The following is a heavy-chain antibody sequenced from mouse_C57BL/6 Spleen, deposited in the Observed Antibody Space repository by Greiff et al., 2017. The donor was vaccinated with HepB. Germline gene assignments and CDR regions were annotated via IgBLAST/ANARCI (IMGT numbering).Heavy chain of an antibody. CDR3: ARERDSSGGYYFDY. CDR2: ISYDGSN. J-gene: IGHJ2*01. V-gene: IGHV3-6*01. Sequence: EVKLMESGPGLVKPSQSLSLTCSVTGYSITSGYYWNWIRQFPGNKLEWMGYISYDGSNNYNPSLKNRIPITRDTSKNQFFLKLNSVTTEDTATYYCARERDSSGGYYFDYWGQGTTLTVSS. CDR1: GYSITSGYY. D-gene: IGHD3-2*02.